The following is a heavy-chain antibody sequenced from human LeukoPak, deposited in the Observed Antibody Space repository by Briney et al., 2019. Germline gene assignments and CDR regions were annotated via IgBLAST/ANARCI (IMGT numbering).Heavy chain of an antibody. V-gene: IGHV4-4*07. CDR3: ARDQPGNSWDYHYFDY. Sequence: SETLSLTCTVSGGSISSYYWSWIRQPAGKGLEWIGRIYTSGSTNYNPSLESRVTMSVDTSKNQFSLKLSSVTAADTAVYYCARDQPGNSWDYHYFDYWGQGTLVTVSS. CDR2: IYTSGST. CDR1: GGSISSYY. D-gene: IGHD6-13*01. J-gene: IGHJ4*02.